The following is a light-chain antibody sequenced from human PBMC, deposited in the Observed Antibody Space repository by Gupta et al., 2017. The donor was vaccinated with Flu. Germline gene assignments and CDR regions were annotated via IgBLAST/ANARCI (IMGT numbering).Light chain of an antibody. Sequence: QAVLTQPPSVSTGLGPTAALTCTGNSANVGNQGAAWLQQHRGHPPKLLSYRNNNRPSGISERFSASRSGNTASLTITGLQPEDEADYYCSAWDSSLSARLFGGGTRLTVL. V-gene: IGLV10-54*04. CDR2: RNN. CDR1: SANVGNQG. J-gene: IGLJ3*02. CDR3: SAWDSSLSARL.